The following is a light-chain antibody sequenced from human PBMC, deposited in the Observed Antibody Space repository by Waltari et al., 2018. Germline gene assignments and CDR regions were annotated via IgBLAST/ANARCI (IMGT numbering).Light chain of an antibody. CDR2: GAS. CDR3: QQYWNGPPMHT. J-gene: IGKJ2*01. Sequence: EIVMTQSPATLSVSPGESATLSCRASQSINSNLAWYQQKRGQPPRLLIYGASIRATGIPARFIGSGAGTQFTLTISSLQSEDFAVYYCQQYWNGPPMHTFGQGTKLEIK. V-gene: IGKV3-15*01. CDR1: QSINSN.